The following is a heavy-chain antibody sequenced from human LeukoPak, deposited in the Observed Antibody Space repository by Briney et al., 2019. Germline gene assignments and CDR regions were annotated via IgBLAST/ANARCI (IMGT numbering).Heavy chain of an antibody. CDR2: INPSGGST. V-gene: IGHV1-46*01. CDR1: GYTFTSYY. D-gene: IGHD2-2*01. Sequence: ASVKVSCKASGYTFTSYYMHWVRQAPGQGLEWMGIINPSGGSTSYAQKFQGRVTMTRDTSTSTLYMELSSLRSEDTAVYYCARYQEVVPAATGLRYWGQGTLVTVSS. CDR3: ARYQEVVPAATGLRY. J-gene: IGHJ4*02.